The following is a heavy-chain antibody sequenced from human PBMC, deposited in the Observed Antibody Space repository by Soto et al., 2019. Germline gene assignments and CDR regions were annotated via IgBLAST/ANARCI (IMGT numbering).Heavy chain of an antibody. CDR2: MFASGSS. Sequence: QVQLQESGPGLVKPSETLSLTCAVSGDSISSPNWWSWYRQTPGKVLELIGEMFASGSSNYNPSLTGRVTLSLDTSKNHFSLKLTSLTAADTAIYYCAREGVDHRPDYWGQGIPVTVSS. CDR1: GDSISSPNW. J-gene: IGHJ4*02. V-gene: IGHV4-4*02. D-gene: IGHD2-8*01. CDR3: AREGVDHRPDY.